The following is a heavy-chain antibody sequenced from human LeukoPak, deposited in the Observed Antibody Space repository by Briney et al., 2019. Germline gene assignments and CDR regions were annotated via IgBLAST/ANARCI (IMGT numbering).Heavy chain of an antibody. J-gene: IGHJ3*02. Sequence: PIFLTANYAQKFHGRLTITTDESTSTAYMEVRRLRYEDTAVYYCAREICSGGSCYPDAFDIWGQGTMVTVSS. D-gene: IGHD2-15*01. CDR3: AREICSGGSCYPDAFDI. V-gene: IGHV1-69*05. CDR2: PIFLTA.